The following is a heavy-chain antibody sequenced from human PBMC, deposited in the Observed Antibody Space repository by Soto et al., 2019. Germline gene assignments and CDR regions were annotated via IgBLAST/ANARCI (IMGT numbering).Heavy chain of an antibody. CDR3: EKDRRLKVKYYGMDG. J-gene: IGHJ6*01. V-gene: IGHV3-30*18. D-gene: IGHD6-25*01. Sequence: QVQLVESGGGVVQPGRSLRLSCAASGFTFSSYAMHWVRQAPGKGLEWVAVISYDGSNKYYADSVKGRFTISRDNSKKTLYLQMNSLRAEDTAVYYWEKDRRLKVKYYGMDGWGQGNTVTVSS. CDR1: GFTFSSYA. CDR2: ISYDGSNK.